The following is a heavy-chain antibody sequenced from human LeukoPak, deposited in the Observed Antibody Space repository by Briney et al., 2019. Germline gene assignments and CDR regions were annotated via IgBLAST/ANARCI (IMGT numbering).Heavy chain of an antibody. Sequence: GGSLRLSCAASGFPFSSYAMGWVRQAPRKGLEWVSAITASSGGTYYADSVKGRFTISRDNSKNTLYLQINSLRAEDAAIYYCAKIRFYYDSSFDYWYFDLWGRGTLITVSS. J-gene: IGHJ2*01. CDR1: GFPFSSYA. CDR2: ITASSGGT. D-gene: IGHD3-22*01. CDR3: AKIRFYYDSSFDYWYFDL. V-gene: IGHV3-23*01.